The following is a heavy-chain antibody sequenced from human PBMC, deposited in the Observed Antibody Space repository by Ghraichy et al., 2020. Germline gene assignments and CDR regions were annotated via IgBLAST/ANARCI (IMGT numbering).Heavy chain of an antibody. CDR1: GGSISSYY. V-gene: IGHV4-59*01. Sequence: SETLSLTCTVSGGSISSYYWSWIRQPPGKGLEWIGYIYYSGSTNYNPSLKSRVTISVDTSKNQFSLKLSSVTAADTAVYYCARVSPDYSSGWEYFDYWGQGTLVTVSS. CDR3: ARVSPDYSSGWEYFDY. J-gene: IGHJ4*02. D-gene: IGHD6-19*01. CDR2: IYYSGST.